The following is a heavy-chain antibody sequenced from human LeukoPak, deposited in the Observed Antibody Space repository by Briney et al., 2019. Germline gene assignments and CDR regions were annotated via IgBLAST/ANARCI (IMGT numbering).Heavy chain of an antibody. J-gene: IGHJ6*02. CDR3: RLYYYGSGSYYMDV. CDR1: GFTFSSYG. V-gene: IGHV3-30*02. CDR2: IWYDGSNK. D-gene: IGHD3-10*01. Sequence: GGSLRLSCAASGFTFSSYGMHWVRQAPGKGLEWVAVIWYDGSNKYYADSVKGRFTISRDNSKNTLYLQMNSLRAEDTAVYYCRLYYYGSGSYYMDVWGQGTTVTVSS.